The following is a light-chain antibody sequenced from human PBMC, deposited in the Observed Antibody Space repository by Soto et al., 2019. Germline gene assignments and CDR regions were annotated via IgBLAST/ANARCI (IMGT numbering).Light chain of an antibody. V-gene: IGKV3-15*01. Sequence: EIVMTQSPATLSVSPGERATLSSRASQSVSSKLAWYQQKPGQAPRVLIYGASTRATRIPARFSGSGSGTEFTLTSSSLQSEDFAVDHCQHYNYCPPTWPFGQGTRVEIK. CDR2: GAS. J-gene: IGKJ1*01. CDR1: QSVSSK. CDR3: QHYNYCPPTWP.